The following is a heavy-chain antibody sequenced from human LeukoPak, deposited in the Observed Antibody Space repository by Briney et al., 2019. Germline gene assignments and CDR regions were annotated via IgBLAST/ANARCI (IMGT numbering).Heavy chain of an antibody. CDR3: ARDSVEWYIFDY. V-gene: IGHV3-74*01. D-gene: IGHD3-3*01. Sequence: PGGSLGLSCAASGFTFSSYWMHWVRQAPGKGPVWVARTNRDGSSTAYADSVKGRFTISKDNAKNTLYLLMNSLRAEDTAVYYCARDSVEWYIFDYWGQGTLVTVSS. CDR1: GFTFSSYW. J-gene: IGHJ4*02. CDR2: TNRDGSST.